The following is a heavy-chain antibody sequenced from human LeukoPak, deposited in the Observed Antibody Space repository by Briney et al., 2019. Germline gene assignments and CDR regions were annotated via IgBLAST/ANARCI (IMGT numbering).Heavy chain of an antibody. V-gene: IGHV3-7*01. CDR1: GFTFSSYW. J-gene: IGHJ4*02. Sequence: GGSLRLSCAASGFTFSSYWMSWVRQAPGKGLEWVANIKQDGSEKYYVDSVKGRFTISRDNAKNTLYLQVNSLRAEDTAVYYCARRPESRSYSYGYYFDYWGQGTLVTVSS. D-gene: IGHD1-14*01. CDR3: ARRPESRSYSYGYYFDY. CDR2: IKQDGSEK.